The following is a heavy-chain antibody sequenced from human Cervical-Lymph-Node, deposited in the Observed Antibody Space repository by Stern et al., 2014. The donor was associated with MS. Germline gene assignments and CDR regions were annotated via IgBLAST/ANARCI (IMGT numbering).Heavy chain of an antibody. CDR3: AVLVGADSFDY. CDR2: INPSGGST. CDR1: GYTFTSYY. V-gene: IGHV1-46*03. D-gene: IGHD1-26*01. J-gene: IGHJ4*02. Sequence: QVQLGPSGAEVKKPGASVKVSCKASGYTFTSYYMHWVRQAPGQGLERMGIINPSGGSTIYAQKFPGRVTMTTDTSTTTIYLDLSSLRSEDTAVYYCAVLVGADSFDYWGQGTLVTVSS.